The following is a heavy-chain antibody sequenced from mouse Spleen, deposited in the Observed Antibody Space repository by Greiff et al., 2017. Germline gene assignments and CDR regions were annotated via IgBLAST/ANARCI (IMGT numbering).Heavy chain of an antibody. D-gene: IGHD2-2*01. J-gene: IGHJ1*01. CDR2: IYPGGGYT. CDR3: ARGTFYYGYDASYWYFDV. CDR1: GYTFTNYW. V-gene: IGHV1-63*01. Sequence: QVQLQQSGAELVRPGTSVKMSCKASGYTFTNYWIGWAKQRPGHGLEWIGDIYPGGGYTNYNEKFKGKATLTADKSSSTAYMQFSSLTSEDSAIYYCARGTFYYGYDASYWYFDVWGAGTTVTVSS.